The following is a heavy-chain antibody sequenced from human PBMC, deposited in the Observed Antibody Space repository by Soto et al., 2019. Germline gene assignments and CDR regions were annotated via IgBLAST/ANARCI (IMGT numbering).Heavy chain of an antibody. CDR1: GFTFSSHA. V-gene: IGHV3-30-3*01. Sequence: PGRPLRLSCAASGFTFSSHAMHWIRQATGKGLEWVAVISYDGSNKYYADSVKGRFTISRDNSKNTLYLQMNSLRAEDTAVYYCARAKCFGEGQGASLDPWGQGSLVTVSP. CDR2: ISYDGSNK. CDR3: ARAKCFGEGQGASLDP. J-gene: IGHJ5*02. D-gene: IGHD3-10*01.